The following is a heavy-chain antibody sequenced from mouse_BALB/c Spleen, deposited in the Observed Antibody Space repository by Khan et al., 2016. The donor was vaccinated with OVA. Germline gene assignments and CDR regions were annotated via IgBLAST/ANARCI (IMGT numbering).Heavy chain of an antibody. CDR1: GDSITSGY. V-gene: IGHV3-8*02. J-gene: IGHJ3*01. CDR3: ARSTYRYAFDY. Sequence: VQLKESGPSLVKPSQTLSLTCSVTGDSITSGYWNWIRQFPGNNLEYMGYIIYTGYTYYNPSLQSRISITRHTSKNQYYLQLNSVTEDDTATYYCARSTYRYAFDYWGQGTLVTVSA. CDR2: IIYTGYT. D-gene: IGHD2-12*01.